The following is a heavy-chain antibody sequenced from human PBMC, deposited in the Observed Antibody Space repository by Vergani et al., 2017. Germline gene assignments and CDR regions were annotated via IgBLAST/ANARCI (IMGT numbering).Heavy chain of an antibody. CDR1: GFTFNSYG. J-gene: IGHJ4*02. CDR2: IRSDESRR. CDR3: AKQGGYDFWSGQYYFDF. Sequence: QVQLVESGGGVVQPGGSLRLSCAASGFTFNSYGMHWVRQAPGKGLEWVASIRSDESRRYYGDSMEGPFTISRDNSKNTLSLQMNSLRAADTAVYYCAKQGGYDFWSGQYYFDFWGQGTLVTVSS. V-gene: IGHV3-30*02. D-gene: IGHD3-3*01.